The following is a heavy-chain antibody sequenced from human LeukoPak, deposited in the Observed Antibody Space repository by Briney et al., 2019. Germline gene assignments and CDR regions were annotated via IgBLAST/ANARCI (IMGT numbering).Heavy chain of an antibody. J-gene: IGHJ6*03. V-gene: IGHV1-69*05. CDR3: ARVFSRDYDFWSGQIQNFHYYYMDV. CDR2: IIPSFGTA. Sequence: SVKVSCKASGGTFSSYAISWVRQAPGQGLEWMGGIIPSFGTANYAQKFQGRVTITTDESTSTAYMELSSLRSEDTAVYYCARVFSRDYDFWSGQIQNFHYYYMDVWGKGTTVTVSS. D-gene: IGHD3-3*01. CDR1: GGTFSSYA.